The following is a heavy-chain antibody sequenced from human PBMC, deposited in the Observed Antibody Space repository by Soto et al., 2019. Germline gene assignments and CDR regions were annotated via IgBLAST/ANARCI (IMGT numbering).Heavy chain of an antibody. Sequence: GGSLRLSXAASGFAFSSYSMNWVRQAPGKGLEWVSNISSSSSSIYYADSVKGRFTISRDNAKNSLYLQMNSLRDEDTAVYYCARDWGSSARGYYYGMDVWGQGTTVTVSS. D-gene: IGHD3-16*01. V-gene: IGHV3-48*02. CDR3: ARDWGSSARGYYYGMDV. J-gene: IGHJ6*02. CDR1: GFAFSSYS. CDR2: ISSSSSSI.